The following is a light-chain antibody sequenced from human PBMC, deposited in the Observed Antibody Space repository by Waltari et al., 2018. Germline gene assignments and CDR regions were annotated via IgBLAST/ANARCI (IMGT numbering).Light chain of an antibody. Sequence: SSELTQDPAVSVAMGQTVRITCQGDSLRSYYASWYQQRPGQAPILVIYDKDNRPSGVPYRFPGSSSHNTASLTITGAQAEDEASHYCHSRDASGVGGSFGGGTKLTVL. CDR2: DKD. V-gene: IGLV3-19*01. CDR3: HSRDASGVGGS. CDR1: SLRSYY. J-gene: IGLJ2*01.